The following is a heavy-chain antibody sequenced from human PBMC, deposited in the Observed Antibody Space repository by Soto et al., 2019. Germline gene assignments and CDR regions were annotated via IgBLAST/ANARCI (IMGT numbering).Heavy chain of an antibody. CDR2: INGDGSST. J-gene: IGHJ5*02. V-gene: IGHV3-74*01. CDR1: GFTFSSYW. Sequence: EVQLVESGGGLVQPGGSLRLSCAASGFTFSSYWMHWVRQAPGKGLVWVSRINGDGSSTFYADSVKGRFTISRDNAKNTLYLQMNSLRAEDTTVYYCNNWFDPWGQGTLVTVSS. CDR3: NNWFDP.